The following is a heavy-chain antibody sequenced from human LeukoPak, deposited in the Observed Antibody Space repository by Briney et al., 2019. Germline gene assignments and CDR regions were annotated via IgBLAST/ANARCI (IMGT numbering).Heavy chain of an antibody. V-gene: IGHV1-2*02. CDR1: GYTFTGYY. D-gene: IGHD1-26*01. CDR3: ARDLGGGWWEPLSHYFAY. Sequence: ASVKVSCKASGYTFTGYYMHWVRQAPGQGLEWMGWINPNSGGTNYAQKFQGRVTMTRDTSISTAYMELSRLRSDDTAVYYCARDLGGGWWEPLSHYFAYWGQGTLVTVSS. CDR2: INPNSGGT. J-gene: IGHJ4*02.